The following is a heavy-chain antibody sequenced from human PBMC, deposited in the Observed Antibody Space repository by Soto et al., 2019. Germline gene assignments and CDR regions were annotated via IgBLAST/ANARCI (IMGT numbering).Heavy chain of an antibody. Sequence: QVELVQSGAEMKKPGASVKVSCKASGYTFTNYGISWVRQAPGQGLEWMGWISDFDGHINYAQKFQGRVTLTIDTSTSTAYMDLRSLTSDDAAIYYCARVYDRWGEDWFDPWGQGTLVTVSS. J-gene: IGHJ5*02. CDR3: ARVYDRWGEDWFDP. CDR2: ISDFDGHI. D-gene: IGHD3-16*01. CDR1: GYTFTNYG. V-gene: IGHV1-18*01.